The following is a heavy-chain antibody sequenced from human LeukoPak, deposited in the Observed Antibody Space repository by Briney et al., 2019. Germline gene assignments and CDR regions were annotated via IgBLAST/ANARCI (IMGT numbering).Heavy chain of an antibody. J-gene: IGHJ4*02. D-gene: IGHD6-19*01. CDR1: GGPISSGDYY. CDR3: ARRVHSSGWYKEPFDY. CDR2: IYYSGST. Sequence: SETLSLTCTVSGGPISSGDYYWNWIRQHPGKGLEWIGYIYYSGSTYYNPSLKSRVTISVDTAKNQFSLKLSSVTAADTAVYYCARRVHSSGWYKEPFDYWGQGTLVTVSS. V-gene: IGHV4-31*03.